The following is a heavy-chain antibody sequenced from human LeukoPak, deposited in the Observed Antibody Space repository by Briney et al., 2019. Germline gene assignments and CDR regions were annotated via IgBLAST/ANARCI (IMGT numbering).Heavy chain of an antibody. D-gene: IGHD5-24*01. CDR1: GFTFSSYG. V-gene: IGHV3-30*18. CDR3: AKDQFDGHNAFAY. Sequence: PGGSLRLSCAASGFTFSSYGMHWVRQAPGKGLEWVAVISYDGSNKYYADSVKGRFTISRDNSKDTLYLQMNSLRAEDTAVYYCAKDQFDGHNAFAYWGQGTLVTVST. CDR2: ISYDGSNK. J-gene: IGHJ4*02.